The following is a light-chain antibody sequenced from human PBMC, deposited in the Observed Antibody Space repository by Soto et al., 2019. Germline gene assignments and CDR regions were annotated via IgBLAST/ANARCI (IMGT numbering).Light chain of an antibody. CDR1: QSVSSY. CDR2: DAS. J-gene: IGKJ2*01. Sequence: EIVLTQSPATLSLSPGERATLSCRASQSVSSYLAWYQQKPGQAPRLLIYDASNRATGIPARFSGSGSGTDFTLTISSLEPEAFAVYYCQQRSNSPYTFGQGTKLEI. CDR3: QQRSNSPYT. V-gene: IGKV3-11*01.